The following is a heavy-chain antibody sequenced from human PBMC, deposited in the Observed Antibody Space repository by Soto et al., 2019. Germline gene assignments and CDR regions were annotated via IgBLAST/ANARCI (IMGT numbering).Heavy chain of an antibody. J-gene: IGHJ6*02. D-gene: IGHD1-1*01. CDR3: ARDRSWNEDGDYYYYYGMDV. Sequence: SQTLSLTCTVSGGSISSYYWSWIRQPPGKGLEWIGYIYYSGSTNYNPSLKSRVTISVDTSKNQFSLKLSSVTAADTAVYYCARDRSWNEDGDYYYYYGMDVWGQGTTVTVSS. V-gene: IGHV4-59*01. CDR2: IYYSGST. CDR1: GGSISSYY.